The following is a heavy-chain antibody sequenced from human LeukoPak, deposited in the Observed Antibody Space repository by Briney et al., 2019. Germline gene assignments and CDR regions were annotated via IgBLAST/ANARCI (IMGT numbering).Heavy chain of an antibody. CDR1: GYTFTSYY. CDR2: INPNGGST. V-gene: IGHV1-46*01. D-gene: IGHD3-10*01. CDR3: ARGPDYYGSGSYSYYFDY. Sequence: ASVKVSCKASGYTFTSYYMHWVRQAPGQGLEWMGIINPNGGSTNYAQKFQGRVTMTRDTSTSTVYMELSSLRSEDTAVYYCARGPDYYGSGSYSYYFDYWGQGTLVTVSS. J-gene: IGHJ4*02.